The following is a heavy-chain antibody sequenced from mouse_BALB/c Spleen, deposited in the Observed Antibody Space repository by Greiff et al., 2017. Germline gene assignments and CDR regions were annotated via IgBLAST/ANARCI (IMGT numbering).Heavy chain of an antibody. D-gene: IGHD1-1*02. CDR2: ISYSGST. V-gene: IGHV3-2*02. J-gene: IGHJ3*01. CDR1: GYSITSDYA. Sequence: VQLQQSGPGLVKPSQSLSLTCTVTGYSITSDYAWNWIRQFPGNKLEWMGYISYSGSTSYNPSLKSRISITRDTSKNQFFLQLNSVTTEDTATYYCARGWFFAYWGQGTLVTVSA. CDR3: ARGWFFAY.